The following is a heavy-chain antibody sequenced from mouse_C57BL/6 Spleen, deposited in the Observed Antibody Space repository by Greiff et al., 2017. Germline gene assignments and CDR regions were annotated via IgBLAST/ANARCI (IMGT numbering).Heavy chain of an antibody. Sequence: VKLQESGPELVKPGASVKISCKASGYAFSSSWMNWVKQRPGQGLGWIGRIYPGDGDTNYNGKFKGKATLTADKSSSTAYMQLSSLTSEDSAVYFCARGTDAMDYWGQGTSVTVSS. D-gene: IGHD3-3*01. J-gene: IGHJ4*01. V-gene: IGHV1-82*01. CDR1: GYAFSSSW. CDR2: IYPGDGDT. CDR3: ARGTDAMDY.